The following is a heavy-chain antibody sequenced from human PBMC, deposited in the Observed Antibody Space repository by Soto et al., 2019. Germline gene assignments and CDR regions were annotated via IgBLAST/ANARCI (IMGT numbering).Heavy chain of an antibody. CDR1: GVSISSYY. J-gene: IGHJ3*02. CDR2: IYYSGST. V-gene: IGHV4-59*01. Sequence: SETLSLTCTVSGVSISSYYWSWIRQPPGKGLEWIGYIYYSGSTNYNPSLKSRVTISVDTSKNQFSLKLSSVTAADTAVYYCARAGPDAFDIWGQGTMVTVSS. CDR3: ARAGPDAFDI.